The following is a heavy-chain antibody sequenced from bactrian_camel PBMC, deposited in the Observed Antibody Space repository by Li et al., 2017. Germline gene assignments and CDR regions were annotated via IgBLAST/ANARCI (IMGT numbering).Heavy chain of an antibody. Sequence: HVQLVESGGSSVQTGGSLRLSCVVSGHSRGSNCVVWYRLPPGRAPAEREGIAAIRRSGGETWYAGSVKGRFTISRDSAENTVDLQMDSLKPEDTAMYYCAAEINKANVYAGSWYPGSGYWGQGTQVTVS. CDR3: AAEINKANVYAGSWYPGSGY. J-gene: IGHJ6*01. V-gene: IGHV3-3*01. CDR2: IRRSGGET. D-gene: IGHD6*01. CDR1: GHSRGSNC.